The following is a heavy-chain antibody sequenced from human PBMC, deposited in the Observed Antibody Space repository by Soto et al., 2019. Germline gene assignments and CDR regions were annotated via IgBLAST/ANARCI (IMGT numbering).Heavy chain of an antibody. CDR2: IHYSGST. CDR3: ARLPRSLRIAAAWGIYYYYYGMDV. V-gene: IGHV4-39*01. D-gene: IGHD6-13*01. Sequence: PSETLSLTXTVSGGAISSSSYDGGGIRQPPGKGLEGIGSIHYSGSTYYNPSLKSRVTISVDTSKNQFSLKLSSVTAADTAVYYCARLPRSLRIAAAWGIYYYYYGMDVWGQGTTVTVSS. J-gene: IGHJ6*02. CDR1: GGAISSSSYD.